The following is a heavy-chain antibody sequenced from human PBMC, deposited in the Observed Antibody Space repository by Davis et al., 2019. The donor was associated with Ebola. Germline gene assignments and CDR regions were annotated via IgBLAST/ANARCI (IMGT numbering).Heavy chain of an antibody. D-gene: IGHD6-6*01. J-gene: IGHJ6*02. Sequence: GESLKISCAASGFTFSSYWMHWVRQAPGKGLEWVSVIYSGGSTYYADSVKGRFTISRDNSKNTLYLQMNSLRAEDTAVYYCARSSIAARPGYYYGMDVWGQGTTVTVSS. CDR2: IYSGGST. V-gene: IGHV3-66*01. CDR3: ARSSIAARPGYYYGMDV. CDR1: GFTFSSYW.